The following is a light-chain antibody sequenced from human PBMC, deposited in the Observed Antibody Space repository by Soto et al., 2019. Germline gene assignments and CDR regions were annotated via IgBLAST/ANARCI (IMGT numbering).Light chain of an antibody. CDR1: QSVSSN. Sequence: EIVMTQSPATLSVSPGERATLSCMASQSVSSNLSWYQQKPGQAPRLLIYGASTRATGIPARFSGSGSGTEFTLTISSLQSEDFAVYYCQQYNNWLRGFGQGTKVEIK. CDR2: GAS. J-gene: IGKJ1*01. CDR3: QQYNNWLRG. V-gene: IGKV3-15*01.